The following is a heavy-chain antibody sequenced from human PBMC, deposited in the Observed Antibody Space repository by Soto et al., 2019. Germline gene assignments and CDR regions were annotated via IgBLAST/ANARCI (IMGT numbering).Heavy chain of an antibody. CDR1: GGTFSSYA. J-gene: IGHJ4*02. V-gene: IGHV1-69*01. CDR3: ASQPNYYDSSGYYGPHYFDY. D-gene: IGHD3-22*01. Sequence: QVQLVQSGAEVKKPGSSVKVSCKASGGTFSSYAISWVRQAPGQGLEWMGGIIPIFGTANYAQKFQGRVTITEDESTSTAYMELSSLRSEDTAVYYCASQPNYYDSSGYYGPHYFDYWGQGTLVTVSS. CDR2: IIPIFGTA.